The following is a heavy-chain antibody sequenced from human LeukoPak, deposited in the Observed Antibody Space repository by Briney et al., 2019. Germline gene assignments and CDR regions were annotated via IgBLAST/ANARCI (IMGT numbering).Heavy chain of an antibody. V-gene: IGHV3-21*01. CDR3: ARARRADLRFGEAFRHTKAVRAFDI. CDR2: ISSSSSYI. D-gene: IGHD3-10*01. Sequence: GGSLRLSCAASGFTFSSYSMNWVRQAPGKGLEWVPSISSSSSYIYYADSVKGRFTISRDNAKNSLYLQMNSLRAEDTAVYYCARARRADLRFGEAFRHTKAVRAFDIWGQGTMVTASS. CDR1: GFTFSSYS. J-gene: IGHJ3*02.